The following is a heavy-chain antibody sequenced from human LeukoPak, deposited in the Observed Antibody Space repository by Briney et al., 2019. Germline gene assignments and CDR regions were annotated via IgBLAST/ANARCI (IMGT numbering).Heavy chain of an antibody. D-gene: IGHD2-15*01. CDR1: GGSISSSSYY. V-gene: IGHV4-39*07. CDR2: IYYSGST. CDR3: ARAPYCSAGSCYHPTWFDY. Sequence: SETLSLTCTVSGGSISSSSYYWGWIRQPPGKGLEWIGSIYYSGSTYYNSSLKSRVTISVDMSKKQFSLKLNSVTAADTAVYYCARAPYCSAGSCYHPTWFDYWGQGTLVTVSS. J-gene: IGHJ4*02.